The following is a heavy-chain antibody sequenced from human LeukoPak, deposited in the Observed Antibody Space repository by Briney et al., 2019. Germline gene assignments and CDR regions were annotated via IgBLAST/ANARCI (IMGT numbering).Heavy chain of an antibody. CDR3: ARDRGGGAPDAFDI. Sequence: ASVKVSCKASGYTFTSDYMHWGRQAPGQGLEWMGVINPSGGSTSYAQKFQGRVTMTRDTSTSTVYMELSSLRSEDTAVYYCARDRGGGAPDAFDIWGQGTMVTVSS. D-gene: IGHD3-16*01. CDR2: INPSGGST. J-gene: IGHJ3*02. CDR1: GYTFTSDY. V-gene: IGHV1-46*01.